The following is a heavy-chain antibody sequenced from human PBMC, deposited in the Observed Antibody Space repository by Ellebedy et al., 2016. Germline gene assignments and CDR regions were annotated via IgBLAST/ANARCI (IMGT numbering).Heavy chain of an antibody. D-gene: IGHD3-9*01. J-gene: IGHJ4*02. CDR2: ISWNSGSI. Sequence: SLKISXAASGFTFDDYAMHWVRQAPGKGLEWVSGISWNSGSIGYADSVKGRFTISRDNAKNSLYLQMNSLRAEDTALYYCAKAGSYDILTGRYDYWGQGTLVTVSS. V-gene: IGHV3-9*01. CDR3: AKAGSYDILTGRYDY. CDR1: GFTFDDYA.